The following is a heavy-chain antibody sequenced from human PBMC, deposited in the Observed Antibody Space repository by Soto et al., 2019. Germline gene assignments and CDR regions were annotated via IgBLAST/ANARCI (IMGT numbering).Heavy chain of an antibody. Sequence: PGGSLRLSCAASGFTFSSYAMHWVRQAPGEGLEWVAVISYDGSNKYYADSVKGRFTISRDNSKNTLYLQMNSLRAEDTAVYYCARSGEATVTITGYYGMDVWGQGTTVTVSS. CDR3: ARSGEATVTITGYYGMDV. D-gene: IGHD4-17*01. V-gene: IGHV3-30-3*01. CDR1: GFTFSSYA. J-gene: IGHJ6*02. CDR2: ISYDGSNK.